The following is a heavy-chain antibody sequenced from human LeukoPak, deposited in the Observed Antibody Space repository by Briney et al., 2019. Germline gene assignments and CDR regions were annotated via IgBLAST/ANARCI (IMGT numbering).Heavy chain of an antibody. V-gene: IGHV4-39*07. CDR3: ARVELRFSNWFDP. CDR1: GDSLTGYY. Sequence: PSETLSLTCTVSGDSLTGYYWGWIRQPPGKGLEWIGNIYYTGNTYYNASLKSRVTISVDTSKNQFSLKLSSVTAADTAVYYCARVELRFSNWFDPWGQGTLVTVSS. D-gene: IGHD3-3*01. J-gene: IGHJ5*02. CDR2: IYYTGNT.